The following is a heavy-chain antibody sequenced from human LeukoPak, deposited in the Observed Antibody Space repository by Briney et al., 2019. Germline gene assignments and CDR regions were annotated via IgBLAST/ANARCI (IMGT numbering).Heavy chain of an antibody. D-gene: IGHD6-19*01. Sequence: SETLSLTCTVSGGSISSYYWGWIRQSPGKGREWVGSIDHSGSTYHNPSLKSRVSISVDTSRNQFSLKLSSVTAADTAVYYCAGVRGWDTLLDFWGQGTLVTVSA. CDR1: GGSISSYY. CDR2: IDHSGST. V-gene: IGHV4-39*07. CDR3: AGVRGWDTLLDF. J-gene: IGHJ4*02.